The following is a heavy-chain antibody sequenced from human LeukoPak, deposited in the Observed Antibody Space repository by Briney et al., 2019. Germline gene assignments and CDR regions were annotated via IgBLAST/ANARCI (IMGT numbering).Heavy chain of an antibody. CDR2: IHPEGDEK. V-gene: IGHV3-7*04. J-gene: IGHJ4*02. CDR1: GFSFTNFW. Sequence: AGGSLRLYCAVSGFSFTNFWMSWVRQAPGRGLEWVANIHPEGDEKYHVEPVKGRFTISRDTTKNFLVLKSNGSRVEDTDEYYCARGDAFSGVHWGQGTLVTVSS. CDR3: ARGDAFSGVH. D-gene: IGHD3-10*01.